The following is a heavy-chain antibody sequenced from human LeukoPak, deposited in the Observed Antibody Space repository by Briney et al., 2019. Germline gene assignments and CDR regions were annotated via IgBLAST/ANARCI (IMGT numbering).Heavy chain of an antibody. Sequence: GGSLRLSCAASGFSFTSYAMSWVRQAPGKGLEWVSGIGGSGGDTCYAASVKGRFTISRDNSKNTLDLQMNSLRAEDTAVYYCAKDPYQTYRESGSARPDYWGQGTLVTVSS. V-gene: IGHV3-23*01. D-gene: IGHD3-10*01. CDR3: AKDPYQTYRESGSARPDY. CDR1: GFSFTSYA. CDR2: IGGSGGDT. J-gene: IGHJ4*02.